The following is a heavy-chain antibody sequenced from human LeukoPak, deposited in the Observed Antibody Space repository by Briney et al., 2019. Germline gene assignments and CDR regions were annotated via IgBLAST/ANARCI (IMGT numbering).Heavy chain of an antibody. CDR1: GYIFSDYW. D-gene: IGHD6-13*01. CDR3: ARRGSSIETFDP. Sequence: GESLKISCKGSGYIFSDYWIGWVRQMPGKGLEWIGIIYPGDSDTRYSPSFKGQVTISADKSINTAYLQWSSLKASDTAMYYCARRGSSIETFDPWGQGTLVTVSS. CDR2: IYPGDSDT. V-gene: IGHV5-51*01. J-gene: IGHJ5*02.